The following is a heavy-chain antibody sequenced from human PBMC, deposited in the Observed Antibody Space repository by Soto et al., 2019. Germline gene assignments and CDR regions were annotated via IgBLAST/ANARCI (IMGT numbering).Heavy chain of an antibody. V-gene: IGHV1-2*02. CDR1: GYTFSGFY. D-gene: IGHD6-19*01. CDR3: ASAAVTGTAGLDF. J-gene: IGHJ4*02. Sequence: ASVKVSCKASGYTFSGFYMHWVRQAPGQGLEWMGWINPNSGGTKSAEKFQGRVPMTRDTSISTAYMELSRLTSDDTAVYYCASAAVTGTAGLDFWGQGTQVTVSS. CDR2: INPNSGGT.